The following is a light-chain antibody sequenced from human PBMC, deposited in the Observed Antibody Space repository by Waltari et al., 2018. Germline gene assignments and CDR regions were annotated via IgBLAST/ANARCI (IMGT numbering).Light chain of an antibody. CDR1: TSDVGRHDS. V-gene: IGLV2-14*03. J-gene: IGLJ2*01. Sequence: QSALTQPASVSGSPGQSITISCTGSTSDVGRHDSVSWYQDHPGQAPKVILDDVNNRPSGVSDRFSGSKSGNTASLTISGLQAEDEANYYCSSQSSDAVVIFGGGTKLTVL. CDR2: DVN. CDR3: SSQSSDAVVI.